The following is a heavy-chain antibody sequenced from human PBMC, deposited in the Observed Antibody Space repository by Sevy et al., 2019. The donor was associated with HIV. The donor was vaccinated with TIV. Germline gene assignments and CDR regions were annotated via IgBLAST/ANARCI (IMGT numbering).Heavy chain of an antibody. Sequence: ASVNVSCKASGDTFSSYSITWVRQAPGQGLEWMGGISPILGTPKNAQKFQGRVTITADESTVTAYMELSSLRAEDTAAYYCAYGSGSYKYYYGMDVWGQGTTVTVSS. CDR2: ISPILGTP. V-gene: IGHV1-69*13. J-gene: IGHJ6*02. CDR1: GDTFSSYS. CDR3: AYGSGSYKYYYGMDV. D-gene: IGHD3-10*01.